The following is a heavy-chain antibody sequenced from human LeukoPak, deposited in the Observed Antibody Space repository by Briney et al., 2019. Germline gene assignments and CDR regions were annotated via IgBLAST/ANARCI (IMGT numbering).Heavy chain of an antibody. J-gene: IGHJ6*02. D-gene: IGHD6-13*01. CDR3: AKAPVRIAAAGTSVTANYYYYGMDV. CDR2: IRYDGSNK. CDR1: GFTFGSYG. V-gene: IGHV3-30*02. Sequence: PGGSLRLSCAASGFTFGSYGMHWVRQAPGKGLERVAFIRYDGSNKYYADSVKGRFTISRDNSKNTLYLQMNSLRAEDTAVYYCAKAPVRIAAAGTSVTANYYYYGMDVWGQGTTVTVSS.